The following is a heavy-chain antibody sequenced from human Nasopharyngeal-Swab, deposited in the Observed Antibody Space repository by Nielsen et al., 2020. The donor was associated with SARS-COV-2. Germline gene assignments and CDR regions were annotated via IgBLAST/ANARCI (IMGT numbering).Heavy chain of an antibody. V-gene: IGHV7-4-1*02. Sequence: ASVKVSCKASRYTFTSYAMNWVRQAPGQGLEWMGWINTNTGNPTYVQGFTGRFVFSLDTSVSTAYLQISSLKAEDTAVYYCARGNIAIQYYYYGMDVWGQGTTVTVSS. D-gene: IGHD2/OR15-2a*01. CDR1: RYTFTSYA. CDR2: INTNTGNP. CDR3: ARGNIAIQYYYYGMDV. J-gene: IGHJ6*02.